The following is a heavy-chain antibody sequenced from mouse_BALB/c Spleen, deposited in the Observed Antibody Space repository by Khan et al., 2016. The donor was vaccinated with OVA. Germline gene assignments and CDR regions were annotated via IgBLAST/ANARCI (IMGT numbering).Heavy chain of an antibody. CDR3: ARQPYYHYNIMDY. V-gene: IGHV2-6-1*01. D-gene: IGHD2-10*01. Sequence: QMQLEESGPGLVAPSQSLSITCTISGFSLTNYGIHWVRQPPGKGLEWLVVIWSDGSTTYNSALKSRLTISTDNSKSQVFLKMNSLQTDDTAVYFCARQPYYHYNIMDYWGQGTSVTVSS. CDR1: GFSLTNYG. J-gene: IGHJ4*01. CDR2: IWSDGST.